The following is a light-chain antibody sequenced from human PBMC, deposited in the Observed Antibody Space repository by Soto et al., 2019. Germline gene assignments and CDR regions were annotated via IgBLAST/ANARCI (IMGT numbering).Light chain of an antibody. Sequence: QSALTQPASVSGSPGQSITISCTGTSSDVGSYDLVSWYQHHPGKAPKLMIYEVNKWPSGVSNRFSGSKSGNTASLTISGLQAEDEADYYCCSYAGSPPYVFGTGTKLTVL. V-gene: IGLV2-23*02. J-gene: IGLJ1*01. CDR2: EVN. CDR3: CSYAGSPPYV. CDR1: SSDVGSYDL.